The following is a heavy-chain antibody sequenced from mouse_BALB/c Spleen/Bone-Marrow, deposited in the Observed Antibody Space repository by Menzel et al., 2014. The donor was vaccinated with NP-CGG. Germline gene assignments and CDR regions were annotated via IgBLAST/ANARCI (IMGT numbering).Heavy chain of an antibody. J-gene: IGHJ2*01. V-gene: IGHV1S81*02. D-gene: IGHD2-1*01. CDR3: TRYGNYYIDY. CDR1: GYTFTSYY. Sequence: VKLQESGAELVKPGASVKLSCKASGYTFTSYYMYWVKQRPGQGLEWIGEINPSNGGTNFNEKFKSKATLTVDKSFSQIYMQFNSLTSEDSAVYYCTRYGNYYIDYWGQGTTLTVSS. CDR2: INPSNGGT.